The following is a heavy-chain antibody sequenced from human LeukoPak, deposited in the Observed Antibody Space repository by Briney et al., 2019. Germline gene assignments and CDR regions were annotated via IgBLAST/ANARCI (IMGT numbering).Heavy chain of an antibody. CDR2: IYYSGST. CDR3: ARTYSGSPAYDY. J-gene: IGHJ4*02. CDR1: GGSLSSYY. D-gene: IGHD1-26*01. V-gene: IGHV4-59*01. Sequence: SETLSLTCTVSGGSLSSYYWSWIRQPPGKGLEWIGYIYYSGSTNYNPSLKSRVTISVDTSKNQFSLKLSSVTAADTAVYYCARTYSGSPAYDYWGQGTLVTVSS.